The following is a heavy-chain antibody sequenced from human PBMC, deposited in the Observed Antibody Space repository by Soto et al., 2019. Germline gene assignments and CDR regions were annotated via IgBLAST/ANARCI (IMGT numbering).Heavy chain of an antibody. CDR2: ISAYNGNT. D-gene: IGHD2-21*02. J-gene: IGHJ4*02. Sequence: GASVKVSCKASGYTFTSYGISWVRQAPGQGLEWMGWISAYNGNTNYAQKLQGRVTMTTDTSTSTAYMELRSLRSDDTAVYYCARDFQAHGIVVVTAFSYWGQGTLVTVSS. CDR3: ARDFQAHGIVVVTAFSY. CDR1: GYTFTSYG. V-gene: IGHV1-18*01.